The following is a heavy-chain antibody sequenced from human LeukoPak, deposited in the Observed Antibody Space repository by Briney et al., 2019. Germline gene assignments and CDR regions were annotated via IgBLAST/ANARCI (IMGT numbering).Heavy chain of an antibody. D-gene: IGHD1-7*01. CDR1: GFTFSSYW. J-gene: IGHJ4*02. CDR3: AREDDWNYEDY. Sequence: GGSLRLSCAASGFTFSSYWMSWVRQAPGKGLEWVANIKQDGSEKYYVNSVKGRFTISRDNAKNSLYLQMNSLRAEDTAIYFCAREDDWNYEDYWGQGTLVTVSS. CDR2: IKQDGSEK. V-gene: IGHV3-7*01.